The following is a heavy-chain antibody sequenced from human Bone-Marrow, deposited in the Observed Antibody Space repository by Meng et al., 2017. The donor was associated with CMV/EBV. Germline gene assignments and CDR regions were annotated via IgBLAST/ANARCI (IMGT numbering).Heavy chain of an antibody. J-gene: IGHJ6*02. CDR2: IIPILGIA. V-gene: IGHV1-69*10. CDR1: GGTFSSYA. CDR3: ARKGVVPAANSYYGMDV. D-gene: IGHD2-2*01. Sequence: SVKVSCKASGGTFSSYAISWVRQAPGQGLEWMGGIIPILGIANYAQKFQGRVTITADKSTSTAYMELSSLRSEDTAVYYCARKGVVPAANSYYGMDVWGQGTTVTVSS.